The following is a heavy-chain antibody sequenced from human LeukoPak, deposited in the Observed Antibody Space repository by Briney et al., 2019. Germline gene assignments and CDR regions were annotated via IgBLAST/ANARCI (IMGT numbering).Heavy chain of an antibody. J-gene: IGHJ4*02. D-gene: IGHD4-11*01. V-gene: IGHV3-7*01. Sequence: GGSLRLSCAASGFTFSSYSMNWVRQAPGKGLEWVANIKQDGSEKYYVDSVKGRFTISRDNAKNSLYLQMNSLRAEDTAVYYCARVRGYSNRYYFDYWGQGTLVTVSS. CDR3: ARVRGYSNRYYFDY. CDR2: IKQDGSEK. CDR1: GFTFSSYS.